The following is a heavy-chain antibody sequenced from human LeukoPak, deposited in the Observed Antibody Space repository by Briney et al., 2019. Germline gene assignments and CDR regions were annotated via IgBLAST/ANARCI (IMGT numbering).Heavy chain of an antibody. CDR3: AKDPMTTVTTTAY. CDR2: ISGSDNST. J-gene: IGHJ4*02. CDR1: GFTFSSYE. V-gene: IGHV3-23*01. Sequence: GGSLRLSCAASGFTFSSYEMNWVRQAPGKGLEWVSSISGSDNSTYYADSVKGRFTISRDNSKNTLYLQMNSLRAEDTAVYYCAKDPMTTVTTTAYWGQGTLVTVSS. D-gene: IGHD4-17*01.